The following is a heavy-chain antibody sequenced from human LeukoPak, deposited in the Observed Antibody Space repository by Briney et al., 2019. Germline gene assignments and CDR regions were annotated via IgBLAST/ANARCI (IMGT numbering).Heavy chain of an antibody. V-gene: IGHV4-61*01. J-gene: IGHJ3*02. CDR3: ARLTPDSYYDFWSGSSGFIAFDI. CDR2: IYYSGST. Sequence: PSETLPLTCTVSGGSISSSSYYWSWIRQPPGKGLEWIGYIYYSGSTNYNPSLKSRVTISVDTSKNQFSLKLSSVTAADTAVYYCARLTPDSYYDFWSGSSGFIAFDIWGQGTMVTVSS. D-gene: IGHD3-3*01. CDR1: GGSISSSSYY.